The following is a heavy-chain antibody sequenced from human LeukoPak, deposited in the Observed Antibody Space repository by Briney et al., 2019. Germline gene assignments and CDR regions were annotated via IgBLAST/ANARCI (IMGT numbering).Heavy chain of an antibody. J-gene: IGHJ5*01. V-gene: IGHV3-11*01. Sequence: GGSLRLSCAASGFTFSDSYMSWIRQAPGEGLDWLACISSSGHTIYYAESVRGRFTISRDNAKNSLYLQLNSLRPEDTAVYYCAQTGRNNYFDSWGQGTLVTVSS. CDR1: GFTFSDSY. CDR3: AQTGRNNYFDS. CDR2: ISSSGHTI.